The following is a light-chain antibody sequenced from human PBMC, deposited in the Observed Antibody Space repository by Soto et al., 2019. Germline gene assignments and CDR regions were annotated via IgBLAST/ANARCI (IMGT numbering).Light chain of an antibody. CDR2: SAS. Sequence: DIQMTQSPSSLSASVGDRATITCRASQIISTSLNWYQQKPGKAPEFLIYSASSLQSGVPSRFSGGGSGTDFTLSIYSLQPEDVATYYCQHSYSPPSSLGQGTKVEIK. J-gene: IGKJ1*01. CDR3: QHSYSPPSS. CDR1: QIISTS. V-gene: IGKV1-39*01.